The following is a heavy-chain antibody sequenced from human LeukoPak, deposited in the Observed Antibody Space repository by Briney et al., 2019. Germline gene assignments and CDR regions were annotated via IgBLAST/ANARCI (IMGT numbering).Heavy chain of an antibody. CDR1: GFTFSSYS. CDR3: ARGVWYFQH. V-gene: IGHV3-21*01. J-gene: IGHJ1*01. Sequence: GGSLGLSCAASGFTFSSYSMTWVRQAPGKGLEWVSSVSSSSSYIYYADSVKGRFTISRDNAKNSLYLQMNSLRAEDTAVYYCARGVWYFQHWGQGTLVTVSS. CDR2: VSSSSSYI.